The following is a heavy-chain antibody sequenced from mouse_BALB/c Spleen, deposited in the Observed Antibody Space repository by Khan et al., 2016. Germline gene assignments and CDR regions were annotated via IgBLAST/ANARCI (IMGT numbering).Heavy chain of an antibody. CDR3: ASPYGSSYVGFAY. CDR1: GYSFTGYY. Sequence: LVKTGASVKISCKASGYSFTGYYMHWVKQSHGKSLEWIGYITSYNGATSYNQKFKGEATFTVDTSSSTAYMQFNSLTSADSAVYYCASPYGSSYVGFAYWGQGTLVTVSA. V-gene: IGHV1S34*01. J-gene: IGHJ3*01. D-gene: IGHD1-1*01. CDR2: ITSYNGAT.